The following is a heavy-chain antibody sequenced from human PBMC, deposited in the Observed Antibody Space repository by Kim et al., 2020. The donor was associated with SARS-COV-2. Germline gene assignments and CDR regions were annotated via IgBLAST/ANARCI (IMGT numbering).Heavy chain of an antibody. CDR2: IYYSGST. V-gene: IGHV4-39*07. CDR1: GGSISSSSYY. J-gene: IGHJ4*02. D-gene: IGHD3-22*01. CDR3: ARDSMIVVDY. Sequence: SETLSLTCTVSGGSISSSSYYWGWIRQPPGKGLEWIGSIYYSGSTYYNPSLKSRVTISVDTSKNQFSLKLSSVTAADTAVYYCARDSMIVVDYWGQGTLVTVSS.